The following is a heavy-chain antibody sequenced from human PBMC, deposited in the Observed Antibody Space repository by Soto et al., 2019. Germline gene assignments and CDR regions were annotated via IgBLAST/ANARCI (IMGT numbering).Heavy chain of an antibody. CDR3: ARVAHSSIWTRSIFLDY. Sequence: QVQLVQSGAEVKKPGASVKVSCKASGYTFTSYYMHWVRQAPGQGLEWMGNINPSGGSTSYAQKFQGRVTMTRDTSTSTVYMELSSLRSEDTAVYYCARVAHSSIWTRSIFLDYWGQGTLVTVSS. CDR2: INPSGGST. V-gene: IGHV1-46*01. CDR1: GYTFTSYY. J-gene: IGHJ4*02. D-gene: IGHD6-13*01.